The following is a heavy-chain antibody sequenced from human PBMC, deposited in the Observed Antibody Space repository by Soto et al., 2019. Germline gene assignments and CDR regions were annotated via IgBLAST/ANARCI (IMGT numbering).Heavy chain of an antibody. J-gene: IGHJ6*02. V-gene: IGHV1-69*12. D-gene: IGHD1-26*01. CDR2: IIPIFGTA. CDR1: GGTFSSDA. Sequence: QVQLVQSGAEVKKPGSSVKVSCKASGGTFSSDAISWVRQAPGQGLEWMGGIIPIFGTADYAQKFQGRVTITADESTSTADTELSSLRSEETAVYYCASDSESSPEGRYYSGMDVWGQGTTVTVSS. CDR3: ASDSESSPEGRYYSGMDV.